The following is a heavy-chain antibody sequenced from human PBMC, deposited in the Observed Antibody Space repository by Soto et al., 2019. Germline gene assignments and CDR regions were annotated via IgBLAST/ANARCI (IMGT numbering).Heavy chain of an antibody. CDR3: ARQVTYDILAPPCLLGY. V-gene: IGHV4-39*01. CDR2: VNYTGTT. Sequence: QLQLQESGPGLVKPSETLSLTCTVPGGSISSTDYYRGWIRQAPGKVLEWIGSVNYTGTTDYNPSLEIRVTISVDASKRQSSLTLRSVTAADTAVYYCARQVTYDILAPPCLLGYWCQGSLVMVSS. D-gene: IGHD3-9*01. CDR1: GGSISSTDYY. J-gene: IGHJ4*02.